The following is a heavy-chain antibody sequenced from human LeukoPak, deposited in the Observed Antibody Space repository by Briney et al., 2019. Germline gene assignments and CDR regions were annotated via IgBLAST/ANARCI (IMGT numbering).Heavy chain of an antibody. Sequence: GASVKVSCKASGYTFTNYDINWVRQAPGQGLEWMGWISAYIGNTYYAQKFQGRVTMTTDTSTTTAYMELRSLRSDDTGVYYCARNYMYGGYNDGYYYYYMDVWGKGTTVTVSS. CDR2: ISAYIGNT. CDR3: ARNYMYGGYNDGYYYYYMDV. D-gene: IGHD5-12*01. V-gene: IGHV1-18*01. CDR1: GYTFTNYD. J-gene: IGHJ6*03.